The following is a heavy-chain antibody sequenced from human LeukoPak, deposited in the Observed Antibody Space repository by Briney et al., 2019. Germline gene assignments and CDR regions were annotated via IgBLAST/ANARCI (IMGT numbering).Heavy chain of an antibody. CDR2: MNPNSGTT. CDR3: ARARFDCRTFSCYLFDS. J-gene: IGHJ4*02. D-gene: IGHD2-2*01. CDR1: GYSFIIYD. V-gene: IGHV1-8*01. Sequence: ASVNVSCKASGYSFIIYDINWVRQATGQGREWVGWMNPNSGTTGYAQTFQGRVTISRDISINTAYMELSSLRSEDTAVYYCARARFDCRTFSCYLFDSWGQGTPVTVSS.